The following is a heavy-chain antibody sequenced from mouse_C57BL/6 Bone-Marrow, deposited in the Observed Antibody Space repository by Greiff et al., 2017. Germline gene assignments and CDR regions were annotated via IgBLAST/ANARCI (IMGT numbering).Heavy chain of an antibody. J-gene: IGHJ2*01. D-gene: IGHD1-1*01. Sequence: VQLQQSGAELVRPGTSVKVSCKASGYAFTNYLIEWVKQRPGQGLEWIGVINPGSGGTNYNEKFKGKATLTADKSSSTAYMQLSSLTSEDSAVYFGARYYYGSYFDYWGQGTTLTVSS. CDR1: GYAFTNYL. CDR2: INPGSGGT. V-gene: IGHV1-54*01. CDR3: ARYYYGSYFDY.